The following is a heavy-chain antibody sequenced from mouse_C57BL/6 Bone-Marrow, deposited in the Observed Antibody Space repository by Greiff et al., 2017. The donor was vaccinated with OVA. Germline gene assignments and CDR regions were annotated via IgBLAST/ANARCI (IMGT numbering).Heavy chain of an antibody. CDR1: GYTFTSYD. CDR3: AILWLRREAWFAY. Sequence: VQLQQSGPELVKPGASVKLSCKASGYTFTSYDINWVKQRPGQGLEWIGWIYPRDGSTKYNQKFKGKATLTADKSSSTAYMQLSSLTSEDSAVYFCAILWLRREAWFAYWGQGTLVTVSA. CDR2: IYPRDGST. J-gene: IGHJ3*01. V-gene: IGHV1-85*01. D-gene: IGHD2-2*01.